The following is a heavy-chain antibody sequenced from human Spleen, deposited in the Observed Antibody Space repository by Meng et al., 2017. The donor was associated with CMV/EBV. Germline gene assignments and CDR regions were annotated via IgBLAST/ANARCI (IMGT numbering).Heavy chain of an antibody. CDR3: VTYNYDSSDYFDY. CDR1: GFTFSNAR. V-gene: IGHV3-15*01. CDR2: IKSKTDGGTR. D-gene: IGHD3-22*01. J-gene: IGHJ4*02. Sequence: SGFTFSNARMHWVRQAPGKGLEWVGRIKSKTDGGTRDYAAPVKGRFSISRDDSTNTLSLQMNSLTTEDTAVYYCVTYNYDSSDYFDYWGQGTLVTVSS.